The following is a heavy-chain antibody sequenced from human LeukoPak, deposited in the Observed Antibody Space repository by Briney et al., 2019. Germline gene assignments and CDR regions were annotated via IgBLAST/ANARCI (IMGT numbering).Heavy chain of an antibody. CDR3: AHRLLGSGWYRAFDY. D-gene: IGHD6-19*01. CDR2: LYWNDHK. J-gene: IGHJ4*02. CDR1: GFSLSTSAVG. V-gene: IGHV2-5*01. Sequence: SGPTLVNPTQTLTLTCTFSGFSLSTSAVGVGWIRQPPGKALEWLALLYWNDHKRYNPSLKSRLTITKDTSKNQVVLTMTNMDPVDTATYYCAHRLLGSGWYRAFDYWGQGTLVTVSS.